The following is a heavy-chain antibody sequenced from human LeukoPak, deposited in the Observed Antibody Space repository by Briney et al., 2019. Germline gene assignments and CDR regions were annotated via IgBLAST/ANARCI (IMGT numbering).Heavy chain of an antibody. Sequence: SETLSLTCAVYGGSFSGYYWSWIRQPPGKGLEWIGEINHSGSTNYNPSLKSRVTISVDTSKNQFSLKLSSVTAADTAVYYCARGDGYDSSPRRAFDIWGQGTMVTVSS. CDR1: GGSFSGYY. CDR3: ARGDGYDSSPRRAFDI. J-gene: IGHJ3*02. V-gene: IGHV4-34*01. D-gene: IGHD3-22*01. CDR2: INHSGST.